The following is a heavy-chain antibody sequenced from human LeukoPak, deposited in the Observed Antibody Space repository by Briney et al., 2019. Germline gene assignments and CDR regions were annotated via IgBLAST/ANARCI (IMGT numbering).Heavy chain of an antibody. Sequence: PGGSLRLSCAASGFTFSSYSMNWVRQAPGKGLEWDSSISSSSSYIYYADSVKGRFTISRDNAKNSLYLQMNSLRAEDTAVYYCARDRSGYYYLEAFDIWGRGTMVTVSS. CDR2: ISSSSSYI. V-gene: IGHV3-21*01. J-gene: IGHJ3*02. D-gene: IGHD3-22*01. CDR1: GFTFSSYS. CDR3: ARDRSGYYYLEAFDI.